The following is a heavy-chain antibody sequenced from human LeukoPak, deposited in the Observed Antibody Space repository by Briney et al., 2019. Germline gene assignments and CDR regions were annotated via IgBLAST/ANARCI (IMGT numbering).Heavy chain of an antibody. Sequence: PGGSLRLSCAASGFTFSSYSMNWVRQAPGKGLEWVSSISSSSSYIYYADSVKGRFTISRDNAKNSLYLQMNSLRAEDTAVYYCARENAYCSGGSCYGRWFDPWGQETLVTVSS. CDR3: ARENAYCSGGSCYGRWFDP. CDR1: GFTFSSYS. CDR2: ISSSSSYI. V-gene: IGHV3-21*01. D-gene: IGHD2-15*01. J-gene: IGHJ5*02.